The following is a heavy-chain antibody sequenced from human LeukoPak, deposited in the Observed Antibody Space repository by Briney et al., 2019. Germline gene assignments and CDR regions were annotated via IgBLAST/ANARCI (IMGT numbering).Heavy chain of an antibody. CDR2: ISYYNGNT. J-gene: IGHJ4*02. D-gene: IGHD6-13*01. CDR3: ARGGVSSSWYRTPDY. CDR1: GYTFTNYG. Sequence: GAPVKVSCKASGYTFTNYGLRWARQPPAQGLEWMGWISYYNGNTNYAQKFQGRVTMPTDTSTSTGYMDMRNLRSDDTAVYYCARGGVSSSWYRTPDYWGQGTLVTVSS. V-gene: IGHV1-18*01.